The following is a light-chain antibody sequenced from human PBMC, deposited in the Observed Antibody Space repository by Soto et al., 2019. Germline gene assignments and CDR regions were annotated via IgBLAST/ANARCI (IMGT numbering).Light chain of an antibody. Sequence: EIVLTQSPGTVSLSPGERATLSCRASQSVSSYYLAWYQQKPGQAPRLLIYGASSRATGIPDRFSGSGSGTDFTLTISRLEPEDFAVYYCQQYGSSTGTFGQGTKVDIK. CDR1: QSVSSYY. CDR3: QQYGSSTGT. CDR2: GAS. V-gene: IGKV3-20*01. J-gene: IGKJ1*01.